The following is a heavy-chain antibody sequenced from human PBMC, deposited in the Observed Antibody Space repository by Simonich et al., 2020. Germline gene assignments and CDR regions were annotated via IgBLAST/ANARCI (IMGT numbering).Heavy chain of an antibody. Sequence: EVQLVESGGGLVQPGGSLKLYCAASGFTFSGSAMHWVRQASGKGLEWVGRIRSKANSYATAYAASVKGMFTISRDDSKNTAYLQMNSLKTEDTAVYYCTRFDYYGSGSYYFDYWGQGTLVTVSS. V-gene: IGHV3-73*02. CDR3: TRFDYYGSGSYYFDY. D-gene: IGHD3-10*01. CDR1: GFTFSGSA. J-gene: IGHJ4*02. CDR2: IRSKANSYAT.